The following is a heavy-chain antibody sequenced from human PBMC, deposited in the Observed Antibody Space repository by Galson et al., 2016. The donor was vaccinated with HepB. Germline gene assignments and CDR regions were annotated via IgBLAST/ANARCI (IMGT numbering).Heavy chain of an antibody. J-gene: IGHJ6*02. D-gene: IGHD3-10*01. V-gene: IGHV3-33*01. Sequence: SLRLSCAASGFTFSSYGMHWVRQAPGKGLEWVAVIWYDGSNKYYADSVKGRFTISRDNSKNTLYLQMNSLRAEDTAVYYCARDSRFGFSYYYFYGMDVWGQRTTVTVSS. CDR2: IWYDGSNK. CDR3: ARDSRFGFSYYYFYGMDV. CDR1: GFTFSSYG.